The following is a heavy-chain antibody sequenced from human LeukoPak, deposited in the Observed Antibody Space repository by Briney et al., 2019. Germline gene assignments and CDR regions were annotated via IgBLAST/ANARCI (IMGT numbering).Heavy chain of an antibody. CDR3: AREDIAAAGLYYFDY. V-gene: IGHV4-39*07. CDR2: IYYSGST. J-gene: IGHJ4*02. Sequence: SSETLSLTCTVSGGSISSSSYYWGWIRQPPGKGLEWIGSIYYSGSTNYNPSLKSRVTISVDTSKNQFSLKLSSVTAADTAVYYCAREDIAAAGLYYFDYWGQGTLVTVSS. D-gene: IGHD6-13*01. CDR1: GGSISSSSYY.